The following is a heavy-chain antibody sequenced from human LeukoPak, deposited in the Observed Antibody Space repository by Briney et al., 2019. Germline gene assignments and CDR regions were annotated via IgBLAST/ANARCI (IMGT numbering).Heavy chain of an antibody. Sequence: SEALSLTCTVSVVSITSINHYGAWIRHPPGKGLEWIGSLYCGGPTYNDPSLESRTSISADTSSNHLFLKMTCVTAADTAVYFCARRNILSGYYHFDYWGHGTLVTVSS. J-gene: IGHJ4*01. V-gene: IGHV4-39*01. CDR3: ARRNILSGYYHFDY. CDR2: LYCGGPT. D-gene: IGHD3-9*01. CDR1: VVSITSINHY.